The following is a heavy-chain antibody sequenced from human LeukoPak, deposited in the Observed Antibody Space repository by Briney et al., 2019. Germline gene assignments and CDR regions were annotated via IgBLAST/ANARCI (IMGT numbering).Heavy chain of an antibody. CDR1: GFTFSSHS. V-gene: IGHV3-21*01. CDR2: FGTRSSSI. J-gene: IGHJ4*02. CDR3: ARERDEGFDY. Sequence: GGSLRLSCAASGFTFSSHSMNWVRQAPGKGLEWVSSFGTRSSSIYYADSVKGRFIISRDNARNSLYLQMNSLKAEDTAVYYCARERDEGFDYWGQGTLVTVSS. D-gene: IGHD5-24*01.